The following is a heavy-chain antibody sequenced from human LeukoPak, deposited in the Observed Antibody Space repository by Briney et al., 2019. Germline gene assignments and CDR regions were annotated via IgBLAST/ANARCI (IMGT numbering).Heavy chain of an antibody. D-gene: IGHD3-22*01. V-gene: IGHV1-46*01. CDR3: ARRGPDANYYDGSGYDYDAFDI. CDR2: INPSGGST. Sequence: ASVKVSCKASGYTFTSYYMHWVRQAPGQGLEWMGIINPSGGSTSYAQKFQGRVTMTRDTSTSTVYMELSSLRSEDTAVYYCARRGPDANYYDGSGYDYDAFDIWGQGTMVTVSS. CDR1: GYTFTSYY. J-gene: IGHJ3*02.